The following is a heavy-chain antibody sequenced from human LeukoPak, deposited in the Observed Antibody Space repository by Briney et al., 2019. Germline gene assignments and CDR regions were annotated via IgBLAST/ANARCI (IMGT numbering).Heavy chain of an antibody. V-gene: IGHV3-30*03. J-gene: IGHJ4*02. D-gene: IGHD2-2*01. Sequence: PGGSLRLSCAASGFTFSSYGMHWVRQAPGKGLEWVAVISYDGSNKYYADSVKGRFTISRDNSKNTLYLQMNSLRAEDTAVYYCAPLPVGYCSSTSCSLDYWGQGTLVTVSS. CDR1: GFTFSSYG. CDR2: ISYDGSNK. CDR3: APLPVGYCSSTSCSLDY.